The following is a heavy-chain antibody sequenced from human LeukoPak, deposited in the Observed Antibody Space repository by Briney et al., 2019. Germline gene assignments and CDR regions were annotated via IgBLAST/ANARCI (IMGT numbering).Heavy chain of an antibody. Sequence: GGSLRLSCAVSGFTFSSCSMNWVRQAPGKGLEWVSYISSSSSTIYYADSVKGRFTISRDNAKDSLYLQMNSLRDEDSAVYYCARDPHIAAAGTIFDYWGQGTLVTVSS. D-gene: IGHD6-13*01. V-gene: IGHV3-48*02. CDR2: ISSSSSTI. CDR3: ARDPHIAAAGTIFDY. CDR1: GFTFSSCS. J-gene: IGHJ4*02.